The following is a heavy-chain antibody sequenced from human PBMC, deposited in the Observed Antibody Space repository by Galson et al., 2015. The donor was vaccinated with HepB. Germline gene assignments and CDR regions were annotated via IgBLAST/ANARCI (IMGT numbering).Heavy chain of an antibody. D-gene: IGHD4-17*01. J-gene: IGHJ4*02. CDR3: AKVYDISTAYGAADC. V-gene: IGHV3-23*01. CDR2: ISHTGGTP. Sequence: SLRLSCAASGFTFSSYAMSWVRQAPGKGLEWVSTISHTGGTPYHADSVRGRFTVSRDNSNNSVYLQMNGLRAEDTAVYYCAKVYDISTAYGAADCWGQGTLVTVSS. CDR1: GFTFSSYA.